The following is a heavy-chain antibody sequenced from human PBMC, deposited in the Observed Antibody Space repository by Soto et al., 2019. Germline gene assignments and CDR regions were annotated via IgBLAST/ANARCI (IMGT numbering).Heavy chain of an antibody. Sequence: PSETLSLTCAVYGGSFSGYYWSWIRQPPGKGLEWIGEIYHSRITNYNPSLKSRVTISADTSKNQLSLKLSSVTAADTAAYFCARAQAVVMPVVWDVWGQGTTVTVSS. D-gene: IGHD2-15*01. CDR2: IYHSRIT. CDR3: ARAQAVVMPVVWDV. J-gene: IGHJ6*02. CDR1: GGSFSGYY. V-gene: IGHV4-34*01.